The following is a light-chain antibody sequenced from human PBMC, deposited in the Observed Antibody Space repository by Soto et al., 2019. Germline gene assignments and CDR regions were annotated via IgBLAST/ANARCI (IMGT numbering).Light chain of an antibody. J-gene: IGLJ1*01. CDR3: CSYAGTFYV. Sequence: QSVLTQPPSVSGAPAQRVTISCSGTSSSIGAGYEVHWYHQLPGTAPKLVVSGNGNRPSGVPDRFSGSKSGNTASLTISGLQAEDEADYYCCSYAGTFYVFGTGTRSPS. V-gene: IGLV1-40*01. CDR2: GNG. CDR1: SSSIGAGYE.